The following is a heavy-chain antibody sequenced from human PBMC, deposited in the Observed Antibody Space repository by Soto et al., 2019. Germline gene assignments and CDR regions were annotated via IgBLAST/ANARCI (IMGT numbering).Heavy chain of an antibody. CDR1: GFSLRTSGVG. V-gene: IGHV2-5*02. J-gene: IGHJ4*02. CDR3: THLYNCGTCYFDC. CDR2: IYCDDDK. D-gene: IGHD2-21*01. Sequence: QITLKESGPTLVQPTQPLTLTCTFSGFSLRTSGVGVGWIRQPPGKALAWLALIYCDDDKQYSPSLKARLTRTKHTYKYEVVLKVTYMDAVDTATYYCTHLYNCGTCYFDCWGQGTLVTVSS.